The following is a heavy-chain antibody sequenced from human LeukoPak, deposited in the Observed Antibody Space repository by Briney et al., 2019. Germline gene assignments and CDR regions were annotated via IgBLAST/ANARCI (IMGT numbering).Heavy chain of an antibody. V-gene: IGHV3-23*01. CDR1: GFTFSNHG. Sequence: PGGTLRLSCATSGFTFSNHGMNWVRQAPGKGLEWVSGISPSGDIKYYADSVKGRFTISRDNSKNTLYLQMNSLRAEDTAVYYCAKDGPGAVAGLFDYWGQGTLVTVSS. J-gene: IGHJ4*02. D-gene: IGHD6-19*01. CDR3: AKDGPGAVAGLFDY. CDR2: ISPSGDIK.